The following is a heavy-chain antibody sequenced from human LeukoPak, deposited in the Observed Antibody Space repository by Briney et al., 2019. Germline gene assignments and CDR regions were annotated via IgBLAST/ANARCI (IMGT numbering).Heavy chain of an antibody. Sequence: GGSLRLSCEASGITVSDAWMSWVRQAPGKGLEWVGRIKSRRDGGTTDFAAPVKGRFSISRGDSKNTLYLQMNSLTMEDTAVYYRPTPPDLGQGTPVNVSS. CDR2: IKSRRDGGTT. J-gene: IGHJ4*02. CDR1: GITVSDAW. CDR3: PTPPD. V-gene: IGHV3-15*01.